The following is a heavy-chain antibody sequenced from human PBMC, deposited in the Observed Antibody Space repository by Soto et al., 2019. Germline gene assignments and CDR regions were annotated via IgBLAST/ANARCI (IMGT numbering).Heavy chain of an antibody. D-gene: IGHD4-17*01. CDR2: IYNSGST. J-gene: IGHJ4*02. V-gene: IGHV4-31*03. CDR3: ARGYGGKHTDS. Sequence: SETLSLTCSASGGSITSSSHFWGWVRQPPGKGLEWIGYIYNSGSTYYNPSLKTRVTISIDTSKNQFSLKLRSVTAADTAVFYCARGYGGKHTDSWDQGTLVTVSS. CDR1: GGSITSSSHF.